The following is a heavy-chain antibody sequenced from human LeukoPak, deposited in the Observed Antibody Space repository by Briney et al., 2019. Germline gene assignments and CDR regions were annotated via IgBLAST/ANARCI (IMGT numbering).Heavy chain of an antibody. V-gene: IGHV1-46*01. CDR3: ARGPSVLRYFDWLLSGY. CDR1: GYTFTSYY. J-gene: IGHJ4*02. D-gene: IGHD3-9*01. Sequence: ASVKVSCKASGYTFTSYYMHWVRQAPGQGLEWMGIINPSGGSTSYAQKFQGRVTMTRDTSTSTVYMELSSLRSEDTAVYHCARGPSVLRYFDWLLSGYWGQGTLVTVSS. CDR2: INPSGGST.